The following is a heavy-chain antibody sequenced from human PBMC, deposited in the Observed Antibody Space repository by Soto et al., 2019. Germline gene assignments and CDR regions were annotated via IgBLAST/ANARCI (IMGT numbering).Heavy chain of an antibody. D-gene: IGHD5-12*01. CDR2: VYHTGTT. CDR3: ARKGGRDGYNYDY. Sequence: SETLSLTCDVSGDSISSINWWIWVRQPPGKGLQWIGEVYHTGTTNYNPSLKSRVTISVDTSKNQFSLKLSSVTAADTAVYYCARKGGRDGYNYDYWGQGTLVTVSS. CDR1: GDSISSINW. J-gene: IGHJ4*02. V-gene: IGHV4-4*02.